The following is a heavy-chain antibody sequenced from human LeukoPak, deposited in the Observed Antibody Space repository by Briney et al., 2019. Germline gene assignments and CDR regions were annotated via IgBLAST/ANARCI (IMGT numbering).Heavy chain of an antibody. Sequence: GGSLSLSCAASGFTLSSYAMSWVHQAPGKGLEWVSAISGNGGSTYYADSVKGRFTISRDNSKNTLYLQMNSLRAEDTAVYYCAKDPSYSGSYYGSDYFDYWGQGTLVTVSS. CDR2: ISGNGGST. CDR1: GFTLSSYA. V-gene: IGHV3-23*01. CDR3: AKDPSYSGSYYGSDYFDY. J-gene: IGHJ4*02. D-gene: IGHD1-26*01.